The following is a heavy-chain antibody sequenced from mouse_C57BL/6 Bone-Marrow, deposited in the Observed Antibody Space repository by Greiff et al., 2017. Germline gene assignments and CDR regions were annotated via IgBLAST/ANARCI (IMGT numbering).Heavy chain of an antibody. J-gene: IGHJ1*03. V-gene: IGHV1-55*01. CDR1: GYTFTSYW. CDR3: ARWDYGSSLGYWYFDV. Sequence: QVQLQQPGAELVMPGASVKMSCKASGYTFTSYWITWVKQRPGQGLEWIGDIYPGSGSTNYNEKFKSKATLTVDTSSSTAYMQLSSLTSEDSAVYYCARWDYGSSLGYWYFDVWGTGTTVTVSS. D-gene: IGHD1-1*01. CDR2: IYPGSGST.